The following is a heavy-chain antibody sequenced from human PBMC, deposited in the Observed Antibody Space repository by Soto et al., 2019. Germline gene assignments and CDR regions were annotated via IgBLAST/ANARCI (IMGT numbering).Heavy chain of an antibody. CDR2: ISAYNGTT. CDR3: ARASGGGVGTTSY. V-gene: IGHV1-18*01. CDR1: GYTFSNYG. J-gene: IGHJ4*02. D-gene: IGHD1-26*01. Sequence: QVQLVQSGAEVKKPGASAKVSCKASGYTFSNYGISWMRQVPGQGLEWMGWISAYNGTTHYAQKFQGRVTMTTDASTNTAHMELRSLRSDDTAVYYCARASGGGVGTTSYWGQGTLVTVSS.